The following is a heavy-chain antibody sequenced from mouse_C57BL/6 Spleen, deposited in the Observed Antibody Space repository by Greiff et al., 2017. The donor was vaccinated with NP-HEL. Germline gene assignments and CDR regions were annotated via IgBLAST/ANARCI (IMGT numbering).Heavy chain of an antibody. CDR3: ARSLYSRDYAMDY. V-gene: IGHV1-18*01. CDR1: GYTFTDYN. Sequence: VQLKESGPELVKPGASVKIPCKASGYTFTDYNMDWVKQSHGKSLEWIGDINPNNGGTIYNQKFKGKATLTVDKSSSTAYMELRSLTSEDTAVYYCARSLYSRDYAMDYWGQGTSVTVSS. D-gene: IGHD2-1*01. CDR2: INPNNGGT. J-gene: IGHJ4*01.